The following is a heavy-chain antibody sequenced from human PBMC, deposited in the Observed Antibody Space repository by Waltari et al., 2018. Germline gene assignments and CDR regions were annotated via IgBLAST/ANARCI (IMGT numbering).Heavy chain of an antibody. CDR2: IYPGDSDT. D-gene: IGHD5-12*01. CDR1: GYPFPTYW. CDR3: VRQVGTNWLDP. V-gene: IGHV5-51*01. Sequence: EVQLVQSGAEVKKPGESLKIPCQAAGYPFPTYWIGWGRQVPGKGLEWMGIIYPGDSDTTYSPSFEGQVTISVDKSISISYLQWTSLKASDTAMYYCVRQVGTNWLDPWGQGTLVTVSS. J-gene: IGHJ5*02.